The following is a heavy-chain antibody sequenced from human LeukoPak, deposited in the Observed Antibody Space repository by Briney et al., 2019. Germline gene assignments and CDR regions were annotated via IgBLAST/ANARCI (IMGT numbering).Heavy chain of an antibody. J-gene: IGHJ4*02. CDR3: ARGKGIAVSSFDT. D-gene: IGHD6-19*01. CDR2: ISGSGTST. CDR1: GFTFSSYA. V-gene: IGHV3-23*01. Sequence: GGSLRLSCAASGFTFSSYAMSWVRQAPGKGLGWVSGISGSGTSTYYADSVKGRFTISRDNSKNTLSLQMNRRRAEDTALYYCARGKGIAVSSFDTWGQGTLVTVSS.